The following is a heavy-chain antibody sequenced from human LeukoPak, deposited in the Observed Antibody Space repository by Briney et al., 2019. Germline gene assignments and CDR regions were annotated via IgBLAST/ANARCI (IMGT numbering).Heavy chain of an antibody. CDR1: GGTFSSYA. D-gene: IGHD3-9*01. Sequence: ASVKVSCKASGGTFSSYAISWVRQAPGQGLEWMGRIIPILGIANYARKFQGRVTITADKSTSTAYMELSSLRSEDTAVYYCARAPTYYDIFYYYGMVVWGQGTTVTVSS. V-gene: IGHV1-69*04. CDR3: ARAPTYYDIFYYYGMVV. CDR2: IIPILGIA. J-gene: IGHJ6*02.